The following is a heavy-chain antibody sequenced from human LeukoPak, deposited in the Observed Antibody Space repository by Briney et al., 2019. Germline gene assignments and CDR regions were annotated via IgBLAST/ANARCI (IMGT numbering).Heavy chain of an antibody. CDR1: GGSISSSSYY. CDR3: EGGWMESEKPFDY. V-gene: IGHV4-39*01. CDR2: IYYSGGT. Sequence: SETLSLTCTVSGGSISSSSYYWGWIRQPPGKGLEWIGSIYYSGGTYYNPSLKSRVTISVDTSKNQFSLKLSCVTAADTAVYYCEGGWMESEKPFDYWGQGTLVTVSS. J-gene: IGHJ4*02. D-gene: IGHD6-19*01.